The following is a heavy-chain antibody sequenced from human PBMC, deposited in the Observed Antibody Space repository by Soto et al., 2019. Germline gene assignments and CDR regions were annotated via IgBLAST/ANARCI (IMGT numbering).Heavy chain of an antibody. CDR1: GYTFTSYG. V-gene: IGHV1-18*01. CDR3: ARGRYGDY. Sequence: QVHLVQSGAEVKKHGASVKVSCKASGYTFTSYGITWVRQAPGQGLEWMGWISAHNGNTDYAQKLQGGVIVTRDTSTSTAYMELRSLISDDTAVYYCARGRYGDYWGQGALVTVSS. D-gene: IGHD1-1*01. J-gene: IGHJ4*02. CDR2: ISAHNGNT.